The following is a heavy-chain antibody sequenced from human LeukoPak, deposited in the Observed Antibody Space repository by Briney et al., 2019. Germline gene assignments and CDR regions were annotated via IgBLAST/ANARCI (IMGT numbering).Heavy chain of an antibody. CDR3: ARGITATIWYFDY. J-gene: IGHJ4*02. CDR2: IYYSGST. CDR1: GGPISTYC. Sequence: TSEALSLTCSVSGGPISTYCWSWIRQPPGKGLEWIGYIYYSGSTSYNPSLKSRVTISVDTPKNQFSLKLRSVTAADTAAYYCARGITATIWYFDYWGQGTLVTVSS. V-gene: IGHV4-59*01. D-gene: IGHD1-26*01.